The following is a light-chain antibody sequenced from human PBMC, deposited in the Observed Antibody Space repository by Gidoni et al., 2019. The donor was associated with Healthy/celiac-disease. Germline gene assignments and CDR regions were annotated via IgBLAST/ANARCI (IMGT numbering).Light chain of an antibody. V-gene: IGKV3-15*01. Sequence: EIVMTQSPATQSVSPGERATLSCRASQSVSSNLAWYQQKPGQAPRLLIDGASTRATGIPARFSGSGSGTEFTLTISSLQSEDFAVYYWQQYNNLPPTFGQGTKVEIK. CDR2: GAS. CDR3: QQYNNLPPT. CDR1: QSVSSN. J-gene: IGKJ1*01.